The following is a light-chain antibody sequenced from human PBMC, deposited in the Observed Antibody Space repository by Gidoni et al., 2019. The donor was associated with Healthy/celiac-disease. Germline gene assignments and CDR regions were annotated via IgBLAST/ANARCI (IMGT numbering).Light chain of an antibody. CDR2: SNN. CDR3: AAWDDSLNAYVV. CDR1: SSNIGSNT. J-gene: IGLJ2*01. V-gene: IGLV1-44*01. Sequence: QSVLTQPPSASGTPGQRVTISCSGSSSNIGSNTVNWYQQLPGTAPKLLIYSNNQRPSGVPDRFSGSKSGTSASLAISGLQSEDEAEYYFAAWDDSLNAYVVFGGGTKLTVL.